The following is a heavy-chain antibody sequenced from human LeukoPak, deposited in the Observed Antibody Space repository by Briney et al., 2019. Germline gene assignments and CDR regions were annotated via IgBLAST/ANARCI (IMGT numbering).Heavy chain of an antibody. J-gene: IGHJ4*02. CDR2: IYYSGST. D-gene: IGHD3-10*01. CDR1: GDSINNGGLS. Sequence: SQTLSLTCTVSGDSINNGGLSWNWIRQSAGKRLEWIGYIYYSGSTNYNPSLKSRVTISVDTSKNQFSLKLSSVTAADTAVYYCARHGRGLLTYYFDYWGQGTLVTVSS. CDR3: ARHGRGLLTYYFDY. V-gene: IGHV4-61*09.